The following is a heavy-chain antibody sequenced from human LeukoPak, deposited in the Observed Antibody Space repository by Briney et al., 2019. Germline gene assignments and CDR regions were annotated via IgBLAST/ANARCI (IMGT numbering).Heavy chain of an antibody. V-gene: IGHV3-74*01. CDR2: INSDGSST. Sequence: GGSLRLSCAASGFTFSSYWMHWVRQAPGRGLVWVSRINSDGSSTSYADSVKGRFTISTDNAKNTLYLQMNSLRAEDTAVYYCASTHSALDAFDIWGQGTMVTVSS. J-gene: IGHJ3*02. CDR3: ASTHSALDAFDI. CDR1: GFTFSSYW. D-gene: IGHD1-26*01.